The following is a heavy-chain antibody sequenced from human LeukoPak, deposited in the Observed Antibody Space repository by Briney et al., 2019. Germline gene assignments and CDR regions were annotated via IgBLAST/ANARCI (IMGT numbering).Heavy chain of an antibody. J-gene: IGHJ3*02. Sequence: GGSLRLSCAASGFTFSNYAMSLVRQAPGKGLEWVSTISGSGGNTYYADSVKGRFTISRDNSKNTLYLQMNSLRAEDTAVYYCARGVGSAFDIWGQGTMVTVSS. CDR3: ARGVGSAFDI. CDR2: ISGSGGNT. CDR1: GFTFSNYA. V-gene: IGHV3-23*01. D-gene: IGHD2-15*01.